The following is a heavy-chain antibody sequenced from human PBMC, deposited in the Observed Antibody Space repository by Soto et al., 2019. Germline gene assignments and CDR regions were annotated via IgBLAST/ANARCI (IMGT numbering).Heavy chain of an antibody. D-gene: IGHD5-12*01. CDR2: ISSSGNYI. J-gene: IGHJ4*02. CDR3: ARDLEGYSGSDSNFDY. CDR1: GFTFSRYG. V-gene: IGHV3-21*01. Sequence: PGGSLRLSCAASGFTFSRYGMNWVRQAPGKGLEWVSSISSSGNYIYYADSVKGRFTVSRDNAKNSLYLQMNSLRAEDTGVYYCARDLEGYSGSDSNFDYWGQGTLVTVSS.